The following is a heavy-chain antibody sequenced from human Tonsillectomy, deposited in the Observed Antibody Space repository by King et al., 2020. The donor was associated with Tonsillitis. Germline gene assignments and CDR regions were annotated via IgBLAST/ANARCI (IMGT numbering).Heavy chain of an antibody. V-gene: IGHV3-33*01. CDR2: ILYEGSNK. Sequence: VQLVESGGGVVQPGRSLRLSCAASGFTFSSYGMHWVRQAPGKGLEWGAVILYEGSNKYYADSVKGRFSISRENSKNTMFLQRNSLRAEDTAVYYCARDYDFWSGYQNAFDIWGQGTMVTVSS. J-gene: IGHJ3*02. CDR3: ARDYDFWSGYQNAFDI. CDR1: GFTFSSYG. D-gene: IGHD3-3*01.